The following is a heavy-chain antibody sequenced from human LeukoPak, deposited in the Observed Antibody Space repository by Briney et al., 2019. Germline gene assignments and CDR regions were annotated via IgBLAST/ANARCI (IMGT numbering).Heavy chain of an antibody. V-gene: IGHV1-2*02. CDR2: INPNSGGT. CDR1: GYTFTGYY. Sequence: ASVQASCKASGYTFTGYYMHWVRQAPGQGLEWMGWINPNSGGTNYAQKFQGRVTMTRDTSISTAYMELSRLRSDDTAVYYCARPRTEGDWFDPWGQGTLVTVSS. J-gene: IGHJ5*02. D-gene: IGHD3-16*01. CDR3: ARPRTEGDWFDP.